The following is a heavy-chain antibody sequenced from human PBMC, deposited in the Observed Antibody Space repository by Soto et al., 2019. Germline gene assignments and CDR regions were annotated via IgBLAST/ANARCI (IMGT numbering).Heavy chain of an antibody. D-gene: IGHD3-16*01. CDR2: INSGGST. V-gene: IGHV4-34*01. J-gene: IGHJ6*02. Sequence: QVQLQQWGAGLLKPSETLSLTCAVHGGSFSCYSWTWIRQPPGQGLEWIGEINSGGSTTYNPSLRSRVSMSLDTSTNHFSLNLSSVTAADTAVYYCARHRDYYYFYYGMDVWGQGTTVTVSS. CDR3: ARHRDYYYFYYGMDV. CDR1: GGSFSCYS.